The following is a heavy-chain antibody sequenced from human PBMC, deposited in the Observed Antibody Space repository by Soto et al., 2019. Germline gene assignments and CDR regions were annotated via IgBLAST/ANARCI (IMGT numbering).Heavy chain of an antibody. Sequence: ASVKVSCKTSGYIFTSYYIHWVRQAPGPGLEWMGIINPSGGTTTYAQKFQVRVTMTRDTSTSTVYMELSSLRSEDTAVYYCARGPATAPDAYWGLGTLVTVSS. CDR1: GYIFTSYY. CDR3: ARGPATAPDAY. J-gene: IGHJ4*02. D-gene: IGHD2-2*01. V-gene: IGHV1-46*01. CDR2: INPSGGTT.